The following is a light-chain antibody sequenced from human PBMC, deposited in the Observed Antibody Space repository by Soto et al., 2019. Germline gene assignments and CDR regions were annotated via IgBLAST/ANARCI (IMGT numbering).Light chain of an antibody. V-gene: IGKV1-39*01. CDR3: QQIFSIPRT. Sequence: IQLSQSLASPVAPVCKRGTIACLASQNVRSYLNWYQQRPGKAPKLLIPETSTLESGVPSKFSGTGYGTDFTLTISSLQPEDFATYYCQQIFSIPRTFGPRSMADVK. CDR1: QNVRSY. J-gene: IGKJ1*01. CDR2: ETS.